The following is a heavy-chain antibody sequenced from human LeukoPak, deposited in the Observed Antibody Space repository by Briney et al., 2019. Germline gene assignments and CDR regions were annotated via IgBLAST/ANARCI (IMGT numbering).Heavy chain of an antibody. CDR2: ISWNSGSI. CDR3: AKDTGHGSGWYRWYFDL. V-gene: IGHV3-9*03. D-gene: IGHD6-19*01. Sequence: GGSLRLSCAASGFTFDDYAMHWVRQAPGKGLEWVSGISWNSGSIGYADSVKGRFTISRDNAKNSLYLQMNSLRAEDMALYYCAKDTGHGSGWYRWYFDLWGRGTLVTVSS. CDR1: GFTFDDYA. J-gene: IGHJ2*01.